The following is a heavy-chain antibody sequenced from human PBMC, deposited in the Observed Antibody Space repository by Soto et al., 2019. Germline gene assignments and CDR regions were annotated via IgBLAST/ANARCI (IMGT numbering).Heavy chain of an antibody. J-gene: IGHJ5*02. CDR3: ARDCKDTIFGVVCDWFDP. V-gene: IGHV1-3*01. D-gene: IGHD3-3*01. Sequence: QVQLVQSGAEVKKPGSSVKVSCKASGGTFSSYAISWVRQAPGQRLEWMGWINAGNGNTKYSQKFQGRVTITRDTSASTAYMELSSLRSEDTAVYYCARDCKDTIFGVVCDWFDPWGQGTLVTVSS. CDR1: GGTFSSYA. CDR2: INAGNGNT.